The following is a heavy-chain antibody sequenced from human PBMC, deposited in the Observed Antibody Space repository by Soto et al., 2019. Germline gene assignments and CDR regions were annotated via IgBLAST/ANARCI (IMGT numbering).Heavy chain of an antibody. CDR3: ARGASMTAIDY. Sequence: PGWSLRLSCAASGFTFSSYAMHWVRQAPGKGLEWVAFISYDGSNKYYADSVKGRFTISRDNSKNTLYLQMNSLRAEDTAVYYCARGASMTAIDYWGQGTLVTVSS. CDR2: ISYDGSNK. D-gene: IGHD6-25*01. J-gene: IGHJ4*02. CDR1: GFTFSSYA. V-gene: IGHV3-30-3*01.